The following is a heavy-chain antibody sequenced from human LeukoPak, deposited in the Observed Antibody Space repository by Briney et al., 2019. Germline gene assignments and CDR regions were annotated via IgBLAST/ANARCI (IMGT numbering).Heavy chain of an antibody. Sequence: GGSLRLSCAVSGFTFRTYWMHWVRQVPGEGLVWVSRINEDGSITNYADSGKGRFSICRDNGKKTLYLQRYSLRDEDTAVYDSGRDLVRSSGYSGQGPLLPLSS. CDR2: INEDGSIT. J-gene: IGHJ4*02. CDR1: GFTFRTYW. D-gene: IGHD3-10*01. V-gene: IGHV3-74*01. CDR3: GRDLVRSSGY.